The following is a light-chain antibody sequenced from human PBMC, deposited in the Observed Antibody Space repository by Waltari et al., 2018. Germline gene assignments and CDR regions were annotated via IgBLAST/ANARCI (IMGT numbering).Light chain of an antibody. J-gene: IGKJ5*01. Sequence: EVVMTQSPATLSLFPGERATLSCRASQSIASNLAWYQQKPAQAPRLLIYEASTRATGISARFRGSGSGAEFTLTISSLQSEDSAVYYCQQYNRWPPITFGQGTRLVIK. V-gene: IGKV3-15*01. CDR2: EAS. CDR3: QQYNRWPPIT. CDR1: QSIASN.